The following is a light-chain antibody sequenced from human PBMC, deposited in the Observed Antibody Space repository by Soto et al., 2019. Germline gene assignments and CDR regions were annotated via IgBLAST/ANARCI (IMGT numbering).Light chain of an antibody. J-gene: IGKJ4*01. Sequence: DIVLTQSPGPLSLSPGERATLSCRASQSVSNSYLAWFQQKPGQAPRLLIYGASSRATGIPDRFSGSGSGMDFTLTISRLEPEDSAVYYCQQYKNWLALTFGGGTKVDIK. CDR3: QQYKNWLALT. CDR1: QSVSNSY. V-gene: IGKV3-20*01. CDR2: GAS.